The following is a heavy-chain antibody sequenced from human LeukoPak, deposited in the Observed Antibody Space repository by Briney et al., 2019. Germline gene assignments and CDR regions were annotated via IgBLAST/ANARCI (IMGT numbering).Heavy chain of an antibody. Sequence: ASVKVSCKASGYTFTSYGISWVRQASGQGLEWMGWISAYNGNTNYAQKLQGRVTMTTDTSTSTAYMELRSLRSDDTAVYYCAREALRFLEWLPSPDYMDVWGKGTTVTVSS. D-gene: IGHD3-3*01. CDR1: GYTFTSYG. J-gene: IGHJ6*03. CDR3: AREALRFLEWLPSPDYMDV. CDR2: ISAYNGNT. V-gene: IGHV1-18*01.